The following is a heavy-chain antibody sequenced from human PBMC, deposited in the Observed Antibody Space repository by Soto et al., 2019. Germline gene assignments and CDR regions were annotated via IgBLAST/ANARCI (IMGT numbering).Heavy chain of an antibody. CDR2: IYYSGRT. V-gene: IGHV4-39*01. D-gene: IGHD2-21*02. J-gene: IGHJ4*02. CDR3: ARQRTTVVTQAYFDH. Sequence: SETLSLTFIVSGESISISSYYWFCIRQPPGKGLEWIGSIYYSGRTYYNPSFKSRVTISIDTSKNQFSLKLSSVTATDTAVYYCARQRTTVVTQAYFDHWGQGALVTVSS. CDR1: GESISISSYY.